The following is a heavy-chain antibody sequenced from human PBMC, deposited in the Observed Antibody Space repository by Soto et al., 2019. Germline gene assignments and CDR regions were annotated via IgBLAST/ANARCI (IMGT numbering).Heavy chain of an antibody. V-gene: IGHV3-23*01. CDR3: AKEGIGGSRFYYYSYMDV. CDR2: ISGSGGST. D-gene: IGHD2-15*01. CDR1: GFTFSSYA. Sequence: EVQLLESGGGLVQPGGSLRLSCAASGFTFSSYAMSWVRQAPGKGLEWVSGISGSGGSTYYADSVKGRFTISRDNSKNTRYQRMNSQRAEDTGVYYCAKEGIGGSRFYYYSYMDVWGKGTTVTASS. J-gene: IGHJ6*03.